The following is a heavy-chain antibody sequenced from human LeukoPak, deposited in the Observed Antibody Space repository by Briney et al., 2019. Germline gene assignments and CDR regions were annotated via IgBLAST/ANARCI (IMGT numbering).Heavy chain of an antibody. Sequence: PSETLSLTCTVSGGSVSSGSYYWSWIRQPPGKGLEWIGYIYYSGSTNYNPSLKSQVTISVDTSKNQFSLKLSSVTAADTAVYYCARNGLAAAGTFDYWGQGTLVTVSS. J-gene: IGHJ4*02. D-gene: IGHD6-13*01. CDR1: GGSVSSGSYY. V-gene: IGHV4-61*01. CDR3: ARNGLAAAGTFDY. CDR2: IYYSGST.